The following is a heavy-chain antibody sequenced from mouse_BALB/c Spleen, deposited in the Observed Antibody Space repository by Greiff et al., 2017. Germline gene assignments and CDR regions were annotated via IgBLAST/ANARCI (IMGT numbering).Heavy chain of an antibody. D-gene: IGHD1-1*01. J-gene: IGHJ2*01. CDR2: IYPGGGYT. CDR1: GYTFTNYW. Sequence: VQLQQSGAELVRPGTSVKISCKASGYTFTNYWLGWVKQRPGHGLEWIGDIYPGGGYTNYNEKFKGKATLTADTSSSTAYMQLSSLTSEDSAVYFCARGHYYGSSVFDYWGQGTTLTVSS. CDR3: ARGHYYGSSVFDY. V-gene: IGHV1-63*02.